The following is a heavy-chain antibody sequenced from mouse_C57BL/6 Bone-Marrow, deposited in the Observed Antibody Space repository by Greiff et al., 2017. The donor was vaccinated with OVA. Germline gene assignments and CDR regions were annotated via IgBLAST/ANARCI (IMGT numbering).Heavy chain of an antibody. D-gene: IGHD2-14*01. J-gene: IGHJ4*01. CDR3: TRGYRTSGGYAMGY. CDR1: GFTFSDAW. CDR2: IRNKANNHST. V-gene: IGHV6-6*01. Sequence: EVKVEESGGGLVQPGGSMKLSCAASGFTFSDAWMDWVRQSPEQGLEWVAEIRNKANNHSTYYAESVKGRFTISRDDSKSSVYLQMNSLKDEDTGIYDCTRGYRTSGGYAMGYWGQGTSVTVSS.